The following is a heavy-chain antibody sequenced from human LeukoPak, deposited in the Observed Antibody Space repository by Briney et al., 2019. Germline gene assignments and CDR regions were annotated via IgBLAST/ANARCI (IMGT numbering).Heavy chain of an antibody. Sequence: SETLSLTCTVSGGAISNSELYWGCVRQPPGKGLESIAMIYDSGSTYSNPSLKSRGPISVDTSKIQFSLKVRTVTAADSGVYFCARLAGHHNNGLFDLWGEGVLVSVSS. J-gene: IGHJ4*02. CDR1: GGAISNSELY. D-gene: IGHD1-1*01. V-gene: IGHV4-39*01. CDR3: ARLAGHHNNGLFDL. CDR2: IYDSGST.